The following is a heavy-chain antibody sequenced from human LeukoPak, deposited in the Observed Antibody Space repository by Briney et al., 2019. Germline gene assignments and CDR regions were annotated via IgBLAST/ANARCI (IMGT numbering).Heavy chain of an antibody. J-gene: IGHJ4*02. CDR2: ISGYNGNT. D-gene: IGHD3-22*01. Sequence: ASVKVSCKASGYTFTSYGISWVRQAPGQGLEWMGWISGYNGNTNYAQKLRGRVTMTTDTSTSTAYMELRSLRSDDTAVYYCARDGDYYDSSAIPSFFDYWGQGTLVTVSS. CDR3: ARDGDYYDSSAIPSFFDY. V-gene: IGHV1-18*01. CDR1: GYTFTSYG.